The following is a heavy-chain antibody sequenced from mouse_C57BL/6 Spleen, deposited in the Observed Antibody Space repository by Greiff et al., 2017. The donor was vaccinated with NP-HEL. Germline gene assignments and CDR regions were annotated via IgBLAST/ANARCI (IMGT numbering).Heavy chain of an antibody. CDR1: GYTFTDYN. D-gene: IGHD2-12*01. CDR3: ARWGTTRYYYAMDY. Sequence: VQLQQSGPELVKPGASVKMSCKASGYTFTDYNMHWVKQSHGKSLEWIGYINPNNGGTSYNQKFKGKATLTVNKSSSTAYMELRSLTSEDSAVYYCARWGTTRYYYAMDYWGQGTSVTVSS. J-gene: IGHJ4*01. CDR2: INPNNGGT. V-gene: IGHV1-22*01.